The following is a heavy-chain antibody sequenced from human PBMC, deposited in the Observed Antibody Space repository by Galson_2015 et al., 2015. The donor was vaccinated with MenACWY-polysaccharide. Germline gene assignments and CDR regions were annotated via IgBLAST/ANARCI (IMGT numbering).Heavy chain of an antibody. V-gene: IGHV3-7*01. CDR2: IKKDGSEK. CDR3: ARGHLGLGL. CDR1: GLTFSNWW. Sequence: SLRLSCAASGLTFSNWWMTWVRQAPEKGLEWVASIKKDGSEKYYVDSVKGRFTISRDSAKDSLYLQMNSLGADDTAVYFCARGHLGLGLWGQGTTVTVSS. J-gene: IGHJ6*02. D-gene: IGHD7-27*01.